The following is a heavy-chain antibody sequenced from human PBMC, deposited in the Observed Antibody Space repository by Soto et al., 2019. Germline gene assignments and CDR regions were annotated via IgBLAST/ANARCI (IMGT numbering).Heavy chain of an antibody. Sequence: QLQLQESGPGLVKPSETLSLTCTVSGGSISSSSYYWGWIRQPPGKGLEWIGSIYYSGSPYYNPPLKSLVTISVDTSKNQFSLKLSSVTAADTAVYYCARRVTTPVYWYFDLWGRGTLVTVSS. CDR1: GGSISSSSYY. CDR3: ARRVTTPVYWYFDL. V-gene: IGHV4-39*01. J-gene: IGHJ2*01. D-gene: IGHD4-17*01. CDR2: IYYSGSP.